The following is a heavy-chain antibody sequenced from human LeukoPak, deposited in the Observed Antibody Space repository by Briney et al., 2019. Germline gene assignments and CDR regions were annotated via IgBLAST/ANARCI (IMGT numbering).Heavy chain of an antibody. CDR3: AKDGVYCSSSSCYSGYYGLDV. V-gene: IGHV3-30*18. Sequence: TGGSLRLSCAASGFTLSSYGMHWVRQAPGKGLEWVATTSYDGNNQYYADSLKGRFTISRDNSKNTPYLQMNSLRAEDTAVYYCAKDGVYCSSSSCYSGYYGLDVWGQGTTVTVSS. CDR2: TSYDGNNQ. CDR1: GFTLSSYG. D-gene: IGHD2-2*01. J-gene: IGHJ6*02.